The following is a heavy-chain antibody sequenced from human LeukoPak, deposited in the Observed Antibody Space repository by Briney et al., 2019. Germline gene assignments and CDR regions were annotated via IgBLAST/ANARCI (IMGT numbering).Heavy chain of an antibody. J-gene: IGHJ4*02. V-gene: IGHV4-34*01. CDR1: GGSFSGYY. CDR2: INHSGST. D-gene: IGHD3-16*02. CDR3: AREASVWGSYRAYFDY. Sequence: SETLSLTCAVYGGSFSGYYWSWIRQPPGKGLEWIGEINHSGSTNYNPSLKSRVTISVDTSKNQFSLKVSSVTAADTAVYYCAREASVWGSYRAYFDYWGQGTLVTVSS.